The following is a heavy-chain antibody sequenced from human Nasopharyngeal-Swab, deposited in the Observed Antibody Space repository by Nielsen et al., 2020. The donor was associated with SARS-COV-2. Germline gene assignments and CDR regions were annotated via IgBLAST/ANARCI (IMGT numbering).Heavy chain of an antibody. J-gene: IGHJ4*02. CDR2: ISSSSSYI. Sequence: WIRQPPGKGLEWVPSISSSSSYIYYADSVKGRFTISRDNAKNSLYLQMNSLRAEDTAVYYCSRANYYDDYWGQGTLVTVSS. V-gene: IGHV3-21*01. CDR3: SRANYYDDY. D-gene: IGHD3-22*01.